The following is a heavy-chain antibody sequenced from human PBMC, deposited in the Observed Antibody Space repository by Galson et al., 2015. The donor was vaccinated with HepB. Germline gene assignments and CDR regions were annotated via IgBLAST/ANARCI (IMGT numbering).Heavy chain of an antibody. CDR1: GGTFSSYA. J-gene: IGHJ4*02. CDR3: AREGYYGSGSYPNFDY. D-gene: IGHD3-10*01. V-gene: IGHV1-69*13. CDR2: IIPIFGTA. Sequence: SVKVSCKASGGTFSSYAISWVRQAPGQGLEWMGGIIPIFGTANYAQKFQGRVTITADESTSTAYMELSSLRSEDTAVYYCAREGYYGSGSYPNFDYWGQGTLVTVSS.